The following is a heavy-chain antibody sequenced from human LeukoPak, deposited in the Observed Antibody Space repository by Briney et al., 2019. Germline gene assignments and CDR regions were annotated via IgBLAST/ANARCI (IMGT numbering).Heavy chain of an antibody. Sequence: ASVKVSCEASGYTFTIYGISWGRQAPRQGGEWMGWISAYNGNTNYAQKLQGRVTMTTDTSTSTAYMELRSVRADDTAVYYWARSIAARPKDYWGQGTLVTVSS. J-gene: IGHJ4*02. CDR3: ARSIAARPKDY. CDR2: ISAYNGNT. V-gene: IGHV1-18*01. D-gene: IGHD6-6*01. CDR1: GYTFTIYG.